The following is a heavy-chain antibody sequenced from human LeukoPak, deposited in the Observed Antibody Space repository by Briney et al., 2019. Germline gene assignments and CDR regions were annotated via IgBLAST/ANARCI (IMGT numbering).Heavy chain of an antibody. V-gene: IGHV3-33*01. J-gene: IGHJ4*02. CDR2: IWYDGSND. D-gene: IGHD2-8*01. CDR3: TRGVTIVPDY. CDR1: GFNFGSDA. Sequence: GGSLRLSCTASGFNFGSDAMHWVRQAPGKGLEWVAFIWYDGSNDHYADSVKGRFTISRDNAKSSLYLQMNSLRVEDTAVYYCTRGVTIVPDYWGQGTLVTVSS.